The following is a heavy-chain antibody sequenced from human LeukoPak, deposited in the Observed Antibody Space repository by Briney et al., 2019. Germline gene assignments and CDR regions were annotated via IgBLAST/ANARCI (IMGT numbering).Heavy chain of an antibody. J-gene: IGHJ4*02. CDR3: ARVGGTSLNDHFDY. D-gene: IGHD1-26*01. V-gene: IGHV5-51*01. CDR1: GYSFSTYW. CDR2: IDPSDSDT. Sequence: GESLKISCKGSGYSFSTYWIGWVRQKPGKGLGWMGIIDPSDSDTRNSPAFRGQVYISVDQSVSTAYLNWNSPKDTDTAMYYCARVGGTSLNDHFDYWGQGTLVSVSA.